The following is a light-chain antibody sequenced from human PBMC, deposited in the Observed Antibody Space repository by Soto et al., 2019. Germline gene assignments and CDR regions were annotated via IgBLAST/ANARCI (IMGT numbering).Light chain of an antibody. CDR3: FSKISGFVYG. Sequence: QSSMAQPASVSSSFGHSITISFSGPNTYLFVYCYVSCYQHHPVKAPKFFIYDVNNRPSGISYLFSGSKSGDTASLTISGIQAEDEADYFCFSKISGFVYGFGTWTKVTVL. CDR2: DVN. J-gene: IGLJ1*01. CDR1: NTYLFVYCY. V-gene: IGLV2-14*01.